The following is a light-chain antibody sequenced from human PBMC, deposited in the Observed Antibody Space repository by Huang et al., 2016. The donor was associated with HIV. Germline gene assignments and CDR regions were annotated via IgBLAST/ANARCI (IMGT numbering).Light chain of an antibody. Sequence: IQLTQSPSSLSASVGDRVTITCRASQGISSALAWYQQKPGKAPKILLYSASRLESGAPPRFSGSGSGTDFTLSISSLQPEDFATYYCQQYYRTPPITFGQGTRLE. CDR2: SAS. CDR3: QQYYRTPPIT. J-gene: IGKJ5*01. CDR1: QGISSA. V-gene: IGKV1-NL1*01.